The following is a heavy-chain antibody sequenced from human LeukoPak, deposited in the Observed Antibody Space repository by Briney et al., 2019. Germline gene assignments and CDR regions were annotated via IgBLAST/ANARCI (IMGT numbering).Heavy chain of an antibody. CDR1: GDIVSSSGVT. V-gene: IGHV6-1*01. CDR3: TRQAYRRFDP. CDR2: TYYRSKWYN. J-gene: IGHJ5*02. D-gene: IGHD3-16*02. Sequence: SQTLSLTCAISGDIVSSSGVTWHWIRQSPSRGLEWLGRTYYRSKWYNDYAVSVKSRITINPDTSRNQFSLQLNPVTPEDTAVYYCTRQAYRRFDPWGQGTLVTVSS.